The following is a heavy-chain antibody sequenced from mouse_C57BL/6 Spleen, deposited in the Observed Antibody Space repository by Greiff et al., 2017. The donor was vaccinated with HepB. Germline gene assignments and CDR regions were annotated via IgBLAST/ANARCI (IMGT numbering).Heavy chain of an antibody. CDR1: GYTFTSYW. CDR2: IDPSDSET. V-gene: IGHV1-52*01. CDR3: ATPPLYYGSSYEYFDV. D-gene: IGHD1-1*01. J-gene: IGHJ1*03. Sequence: VQLQQSGAELVRPGSSVKLSCKASGYTFTSYWMHWVKQRPIQGLEWIGNIDPSDSETHYNQKFKDKATLTVDKSSSTAYMQLSSLTSEDSAVYYCATPPLYYGSSYEYFDVWGTGTTVTVSS.